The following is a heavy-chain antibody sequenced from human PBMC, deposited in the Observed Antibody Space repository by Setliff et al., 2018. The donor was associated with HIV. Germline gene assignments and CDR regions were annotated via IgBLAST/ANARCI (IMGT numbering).Heavy chain of an antibody. CDR1: GHTFTNVD. J-gene: IGHJ6*03. CDR3: ARGKGVGGVVITGGLDV. D-gene: IGHD3-10*01. V-gene: IGHV1-8*01. Sequence: GASVKVSCKASGHTFTNVDIHWLRRATGQGLEWMGWMNPNTGVSGYALKFQARVTMTRDTSISTAYMELSSLTSEDTAVYYCARGKGVGGVVITGGLDVWGKGTTVTVP. CDR2: MNPNTGVS.